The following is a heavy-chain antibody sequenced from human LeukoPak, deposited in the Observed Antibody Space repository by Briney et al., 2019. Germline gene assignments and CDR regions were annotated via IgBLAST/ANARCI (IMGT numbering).Heavy chain of an antibody. CDR1: GYTFTGYY. J-gene: IGHJ4*02. CDR2: INPDSGNT. V-gene: IGHV1-18*04. CDR3: ARDGFAYCGGDCSHFDY. D-gene: IGHD2-21*02. Sequence: ASVKVSCKASGYTFTGYYMHWVRQAPGQGLEWVGWINPDSGNTNYAQKLQGRVTMTTDTSTSTAYMELRSLRSDDTAVYYCARDGFAYCGGDCSHFDYWGQGTLVTVSS.